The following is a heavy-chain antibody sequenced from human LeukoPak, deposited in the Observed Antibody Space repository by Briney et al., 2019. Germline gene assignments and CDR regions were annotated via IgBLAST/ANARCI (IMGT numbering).Heavy chain of an antibody. V-gene: IGHV1-46*01. CDR3: ASQGDIAARSIRPYYYYMDV. Sequence: GASVKVSCKASGYTFTSYYMHWVRQAPGQGLEWMGIINPSGGSTSYAQKFQGRVTMTRDMSTSTVYMELSSLRSEDTAVYYCASQGDIAARSIRPYYYYMDVWGKGTTVTVSS. D-gene: IGHD6-6*01. CDR2: INPSGGST. J-gene: IGHJ6*03. CDR1: GYTFTSYY.